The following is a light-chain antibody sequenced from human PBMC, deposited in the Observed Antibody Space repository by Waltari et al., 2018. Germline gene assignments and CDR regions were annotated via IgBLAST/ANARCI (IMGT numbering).Light chain of an antibody. V-gene: IGKV4-1*01. Sequence: DFVMTQSPDSLAVSLGERATINCKSSQSVLSSSDNKNYLAWFQQKAGQPSKLFISCASTRGSGVPDRFSGSGSGTDFTLTISSLQAEDVAVYYCQQYYAAPLTFGGGTKVEIK. J-gene: IGKJ4*01. CDR3: QQYYAAPLT. CDR1: QSVLSSSDNKNY. CDR2: CAS.